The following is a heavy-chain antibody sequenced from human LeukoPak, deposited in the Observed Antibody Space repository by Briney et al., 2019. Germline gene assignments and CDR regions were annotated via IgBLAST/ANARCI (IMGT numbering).Heavy chain of an antibody. Sequence: SETLSLTCTVSGGSISSYYWSWIRQPPGKGLEWIGYIYYSGSTNYNPSLKSRVTISVDTSKNQFSLKLSSVTATDTAVYYCARSHSVWTSFDYWGQGTLVTVSS. D-gene: IGHD3/OR15-3a*01. CDR3: ARSHSVWTSFDY. J-gene: IGHJ4*02. CDR2: IYYSGST. CDR1: GGSISSYY. V-gene: IGHV4-59*01.